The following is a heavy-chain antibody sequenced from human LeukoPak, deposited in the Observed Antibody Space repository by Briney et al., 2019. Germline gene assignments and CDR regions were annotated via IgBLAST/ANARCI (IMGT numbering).Heavy chain of an antibody. Sequence: GGSLRLSCTASGFIFSDDYMGWIRQAPGKGLEWVSGINWNGGSTGYADSVKGRFTISRDNAKNSLYLQMNSLRAEDTALYHCARGAYYYDSSGYYDAFDIWGQGTMVTVSS. J-gene: IGHJ3*02. CDR3: ARGAYYYDSSGYYDAFDI. V-gene: IGHV3-20*01. CDR1: GFIFSDDY. D-gene: IGHD3-22*01. CDR2: INWNGGST.